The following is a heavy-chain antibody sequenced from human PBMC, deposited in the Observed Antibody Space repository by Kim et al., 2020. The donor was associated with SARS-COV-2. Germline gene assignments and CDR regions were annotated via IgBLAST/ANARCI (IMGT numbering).Heavy chain of an antibody. CDR1: GFTFSTSW. Sequence: GGSLRLSCEASGFTFSTSWMHWVRQAPGKGLVWVSLINTDESRTNYADSVKGRFSISRDNAKNILYLQMNSLRAEDTAVYYCARDWAGCGGDCSWGQGTLVTVAS. CDR3: ARDWAGCGGDCS. J-gene: IGHJ1*01. V-gene: IGHV3-74*01. CDR2: INTDESRT. D-gene: IGHD2-21*02.